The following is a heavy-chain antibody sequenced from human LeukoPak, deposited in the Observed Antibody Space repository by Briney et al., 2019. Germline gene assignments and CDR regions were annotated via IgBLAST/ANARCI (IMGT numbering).Heavy chain of an antibody. Sequence: GGSLRLSCAASGFTFSSYSMNWVRQAPGKGLEWVSSISSSSSYIYYADSVKGRFTISRDNAKSSLYLQMNSLRAEDTAVYYCARDIVVVPVVWGQGTTVTVSS. D-gene: IGHD2-2*01. J-gene: IGHJ6*02. CDR1: GFTFSSYS. CDR3: ARDIVVVPVV. V-gene: IGHV3-21*01. CDR2: ISSSSSYI.